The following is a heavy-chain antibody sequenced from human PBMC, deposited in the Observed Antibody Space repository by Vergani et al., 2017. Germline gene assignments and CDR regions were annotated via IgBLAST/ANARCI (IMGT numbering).Heavy chain of an antibody. Sequence: EVQLLESGGGLVQPGGSLRLSCAASGFTFSSYAMSWVRKAQGKGLEWVSAISGSGGSTYYADSVKGQFTISRDNSKNTLYLQMNSLRAEDTAVYYCACYDYVWGSYRCDYWGQGTLVTVSS. V-gene: IGHV3-23*01. CDR3: ACYDYVWGSYRCDY. CDR1: GFTFSSYA. D-gene: IGHD3-16*02. J-gene: IGHJ4*02. CDR2: ISGSGGST.